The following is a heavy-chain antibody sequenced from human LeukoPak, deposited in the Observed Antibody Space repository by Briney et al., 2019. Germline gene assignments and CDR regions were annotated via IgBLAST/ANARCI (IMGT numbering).Heavy chain of an antibody. CDR3: ARRVKARNGFRYYYYMDV. D-gene: IGHD3-22*01. Sequence: PSETLSLTCTVSGGSISSNNYYWGWIRQPPGKGLEWIGSIFYSGNTYYNPSLKSRVTISVDTSKNQYSLKLSSVTAADTAVYYCARRVKARNGFRYYYYMDVWGKGTTVTISS. CDR1: GGSISSNNYY. J-gene: IGHJ6*03. V-gene: IGHV4-39*01. CDR2: IFYSGNT.